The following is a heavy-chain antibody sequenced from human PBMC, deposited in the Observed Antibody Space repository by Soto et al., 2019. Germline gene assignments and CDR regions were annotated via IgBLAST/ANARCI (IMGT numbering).Heavy chain of an antibody. J-gene: IGHJ6*02. CDR1: GYTFTSYD. Sequence: QVQLVQSGAEVKKPGASVKVSCKASGYTFTSYDINWVRQATGQGLEWMGWMNPNSGNTGNAQKFQGRVTMTRNTSRSTAYMELSSLRSADTAVYYGAREKTSYGMDVWGQGTTVTVSS. CDR3: AREKTSYGMDV. CDR2: MNPNSGNT. V-gene: IGHV1-8*01.